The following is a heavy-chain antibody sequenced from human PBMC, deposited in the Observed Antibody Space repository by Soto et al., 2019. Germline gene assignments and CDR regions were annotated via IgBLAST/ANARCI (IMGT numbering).Heavy chain of an antibody. CDR1: GYSFTSYW. D-gene: IGHD4-17*01. CDR2: IYPGDSDT. J-gene: IGHJ6*02. V-gene: IGHV5-51*01. CDR3: ARVYGDYVDYYYSMDV. Sequence: GESLKISCKGSGYSFTSYWIGWVRQMPGKGLEWMGIIYPGDSDTRYSPSFQGQVTISADKSISTAYLQWSSLKASDTAMYYCARVYGDYVDYYYSMDVWGQGTTVTVSS.